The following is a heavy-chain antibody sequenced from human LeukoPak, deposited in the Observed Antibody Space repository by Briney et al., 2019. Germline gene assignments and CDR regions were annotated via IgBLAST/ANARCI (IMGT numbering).Heavy chain of an antibody. CDR3: ARHREATIFRKKNYYFDY. CDR2: IYYSGST. V-gene: IGHV4-39*01. CDR1: GDSISSTNYY. J-gene: IGHJ4*02. D-gene: IGHD3-3*01. Sequence: SETLSLTCTVSGDSISSTNYYWGWIRQPPGKGLEWIGSIYYSGSTYYNPSLKSRVTISVDTSKNQFSLKLSSVTAADTAVYYCARHREATIFRKKNYYFDYWGQGTLVTVSS.